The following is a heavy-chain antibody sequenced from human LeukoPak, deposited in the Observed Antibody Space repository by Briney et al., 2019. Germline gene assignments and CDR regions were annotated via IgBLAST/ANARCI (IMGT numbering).Heavy chain of an antibody. CDR1: GGSLIISNYY. V-gene: IGHV4-39*01. J-gene: IGHJ5*02. Sequence: PSETLSLTCTVSGGSLIISNYYWGWIRQSPGKGLECIGKISYSGNTYYNPSLRSRVHMSVDTSKSQFSLTLSSVTAADTAVYYCARLTDLWGQGILVTVSS. CDR2: ISYSGNT. CDR3: ARLTDL.